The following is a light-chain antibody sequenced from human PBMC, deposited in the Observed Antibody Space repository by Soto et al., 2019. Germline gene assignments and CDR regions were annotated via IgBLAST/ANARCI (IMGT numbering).Light chain of an antibody. CDR2: AAS. Sequence: AIRMTQSPSSFSASTGDRVTITCRASQGISSYLAWYQQKPGKAPKLLIYAASTLQSGVPSRFSGSGSGTEFTLTISCLQSEDFAIYYCQQYNSYPRTFGQGTKVEIK. V-gene: IGKV1-8*01. CDR1: QGISSY. J-gene: IGKJ1*01. CDR3: QQYNSYPRT.